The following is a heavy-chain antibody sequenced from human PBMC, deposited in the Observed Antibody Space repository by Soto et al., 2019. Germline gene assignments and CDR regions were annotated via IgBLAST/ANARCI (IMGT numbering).Heavy chain of an antibody. J-gene: IGHJ4*02. Sequence: LRLSCAASGFTFSSYAMSWVRQAPGKGLEWVSAISGSGGSTYYADSVKGRFTISRDNSKNTLYLQMNSLRAEDTAVYYCAKIRGALRYFDWLLYLGFDYWGQGTLVTVSS. CDR3: AKIRGALRYFDWLLYLGFDY. CDR1: GFTFSSYA. V-gene: IGHV3-23*01. D-gene: IGHD3-9*01. CDR2: ISGSGGST.